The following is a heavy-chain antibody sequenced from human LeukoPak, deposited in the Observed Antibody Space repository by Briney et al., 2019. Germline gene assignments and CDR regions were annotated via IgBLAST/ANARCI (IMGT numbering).Heavy chain of an antibody. Sequence: PSETLSLTCAVFGGSFIGYYWSWIRQPPGKGLEWIGEINHSGSTNYNPSLKSRVTISVDTSKNQFSLKLSSVTAADTAVYYCASQYYYGSGCYIHWGQGTLVTVSS. CDR1: GGSFIGYY. J-gene: IGHJ4*02. CDR2: INHSGST. V-gene: IGHV4-34*01. CDR3: ASQYYYGSGCYIH. D-gene: IGHD3-10*01.